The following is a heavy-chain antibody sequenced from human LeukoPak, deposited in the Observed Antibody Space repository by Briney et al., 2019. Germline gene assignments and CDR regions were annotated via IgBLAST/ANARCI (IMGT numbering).Heavy chain of an antibody. D-gene: IGHD3-10*02. CDR2: ISYDGSNK. CDR1: GFTFSSYG. V-gene: IGHV3-30*03. CDR3: ARDVPSRGFDP. J-gene: IGHJ5*02. Sequence: PGRSLRLSCAASGFTFSSYGMHWVRQAPGKGLEWVAVISYDGSNKYYADSVKGRFTISRDNSKNTLYLQMNSLRAEDTAVYYCARDVPSRGFDPWGQGTLVTVSS.